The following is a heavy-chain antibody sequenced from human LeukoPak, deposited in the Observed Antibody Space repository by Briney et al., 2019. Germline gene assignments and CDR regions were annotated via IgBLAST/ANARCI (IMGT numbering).Heavy chain of an antibody. D-gene: IGHD3-22*01. CDR1: GGSISSYY. CDR3: ARDSVIYYYDSSGYWYDAFDI. V-gene: IGHV4-4*07. CDR2: IYTSGST. J-gene: IGHJ3*02. Sequence: SETLSLTCTVSGGSISSYYWSWIRQPAGKGLEWIGRIYTSGSTNYNPSLKSRVTMSVDTSKNQFSLKLSSVTAADTAVYYCARDSVIYYYDSSGYWYDAFDIWGQGTMVTVSS.